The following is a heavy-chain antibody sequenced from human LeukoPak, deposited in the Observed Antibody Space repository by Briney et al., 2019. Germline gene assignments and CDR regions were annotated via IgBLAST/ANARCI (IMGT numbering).Heavy chain of an antibody. J-gene: IGHJ5*02. CDR2: INPNSGGT. V-gene: IGHV1-2*02. D-gene: IGHD6-13*01. Sequence: ASVKVSCKASGYTFTGYYMHWVRQAPGQGLEWMGWINPNSGGTNYAQKFQGRVTMTRDTSISTAYMELSRLRSDDTAVYYCAGAAAGTSGQFDWFDPWGQGTLVTVSS. CDR1: GYTFTGYY. CDR3: AGAAAGTSGQFDWFDP.